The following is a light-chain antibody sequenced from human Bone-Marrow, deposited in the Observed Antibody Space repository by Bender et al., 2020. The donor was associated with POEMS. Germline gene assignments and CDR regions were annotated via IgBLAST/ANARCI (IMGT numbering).Light chain of an antibody. J-gene: IGLJ3*02. CDR2: DVT. Sequence: QSALTQPASVSGSPGQSITISCTGTSDIDVYKYASWYQHHPGKAPKLMLSDVTNRPSGVSNRFSCSKSANPASLTISGLQADDEAVYYCSSYTSSSTWVFGGGTKLTVL. CDR3: SSYTSSSTWV. V-gene: IGLV2-14*03. CDR1: SDIDVYKY.